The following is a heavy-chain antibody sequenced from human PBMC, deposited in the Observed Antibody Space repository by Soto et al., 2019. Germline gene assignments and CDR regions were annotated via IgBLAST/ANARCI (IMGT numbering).Heavy chain of an antibody. Sequence: GWSLRLSCAASGFTFSSYDMHWVRQATGKGLEWVSAIGTAGDTYYPGSVKGRFTISRENAKNSLYLQMNSLRAGDTAVYYCARGRGDFWSGYYDYWGQGTMVTVSS. CDR2: IGTAGDT. J-gene: IGHJ4*02. CDR3: ARGRGDFWSGYYDY. CDR1: GFTFSSYD. V-gene: IGHV3-13*01. D-gene: IGHD3-3*01.